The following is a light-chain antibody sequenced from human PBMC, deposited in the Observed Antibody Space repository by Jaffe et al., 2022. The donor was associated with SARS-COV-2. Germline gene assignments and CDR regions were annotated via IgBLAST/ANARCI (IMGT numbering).Light chain of an antibody. J-gene: IGKJ1*01. CDR3: LQDYNYPRT. CDR2: AAS. CDR1: QDIRGD. Sequence: AIEMTQSPSSLSASVGDRVTITCRASQDIRGDLGWYQQKPGKAPKLLIYAASSLQTGVPSRFSGSGSGTDFTLTISSLQPEDFATYYCLQDYNYPRTFGQGTKVEIK. V-gene: IGKV1-6*01.